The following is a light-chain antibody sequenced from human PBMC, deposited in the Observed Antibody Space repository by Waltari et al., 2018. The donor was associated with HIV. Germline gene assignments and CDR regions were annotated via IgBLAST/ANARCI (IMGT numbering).Light chain of an antibody. CDR2: EVF. V-gene: IGLV2-8*01. Sequence: QSALTQPPSASGSPAQSVPISCPGKASDVGAYNYVSWYQQHPGKPPKLIIYEVFKRPSGVPDRFSGSKSGNTASLTVSGLQAEDEANYYCASYAGRNTLVFGGGTKLTVL. CDR3: ASYAGRNTLV. J-gene: IGLJ2*01. CDR1: ASDVGAYNY.